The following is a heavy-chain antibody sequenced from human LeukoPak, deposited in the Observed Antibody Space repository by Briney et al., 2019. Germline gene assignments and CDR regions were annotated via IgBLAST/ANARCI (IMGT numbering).Heavy chain of an antibody. J-gene: IGHJ6*03. V-gene: IGHV3-48*01. CDR2: ISSSSSTI. D-gene: IGHD5-18*01. Sequence: GGSLRLSCAASGFTFSSYSMNWVRQAPGKGLEWASYISSSSSTIYYADSVKGRFTISRDNAKNSLYLQMNSLRAEDTAVYYCAIRTWIQLWQSPGLYYYYMDVWGKGTTVTVSS. CDR3: AIRTWIQLWQSPGLYYYYMDV. CDR1: GFTFSSYS.